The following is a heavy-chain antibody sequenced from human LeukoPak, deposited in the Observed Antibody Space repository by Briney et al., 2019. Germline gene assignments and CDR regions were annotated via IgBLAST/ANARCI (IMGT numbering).Heavy chain of an antibody. CDR2: TSPSGDIT. D-gene: IGHD3-10*01. Sequence: GGSLRLSCAASGFTFSNHGMNWVRQAPGKGLEWVSGTSPSGDITYYADSVKGRFTISRDNSKNTLYLEVISLTAEDTAVYYCAKDDAWLRFGEWSQGTLVAVSS. CDR3: AKDDAWLRFGE. J-gene: IGHJ4*02. CDR1: GFTFSNHG. V-gene: IGHV3-23*01.